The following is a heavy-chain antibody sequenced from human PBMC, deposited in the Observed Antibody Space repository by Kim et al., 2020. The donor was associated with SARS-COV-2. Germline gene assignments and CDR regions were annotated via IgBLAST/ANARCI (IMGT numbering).Heavy chain of an antibody. CDR1: GFTFSSYS. V-gene: IGHV3-21*01. D-gene: IGHD3-10*01. Sequence: GGSLRLSCAASGFTFSSYSMNWVRQAPGKGLEWVSSISSSSSYIYYADSVKGRFTISRDNAKNSLYLQMNSLRAEDTAVYYCARDWRGPITMVRGVIPYYGMDVWGQGTTVTVSS. CDR3: ARDWRGPITMVRGVIPYYGMDV. J-gene: IGHJ6*02. CDR2: ISSSSSYI.